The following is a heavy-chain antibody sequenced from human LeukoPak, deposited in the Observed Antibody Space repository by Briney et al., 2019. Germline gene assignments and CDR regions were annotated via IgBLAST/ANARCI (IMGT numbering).Heavy chain of an antibody. D-gene: IGHD6-19*01. J-gene: IGHJ6*02. CDR2: IKQDGSEK. V-gene: IGHV3-7*01. Sequence: GGSLRLSCAASGFTFSTSWMSWVRQAPGKGLEWVANIKQDGSEKYYVDSVKGRFTISRDNAKNSLYLQMNSLRAEDTAVYYCARVQQWLTPLTYYYYYGMDVWGQGTTVTVSS. CDR3: ARVQQWLTPLTYYYYYGMDV. CDR1: GFTFSTSW.